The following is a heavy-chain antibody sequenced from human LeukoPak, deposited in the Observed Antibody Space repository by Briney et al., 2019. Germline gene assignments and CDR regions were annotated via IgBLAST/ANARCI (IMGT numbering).Heavy chain of an antibody. CDR2: INPNSGGT. D-gene: IGHD3-22*01. CDR3: AREGKWLSLDY. Sequence: ASVTVSCTASGYTFTGYYMHWVRQAPGQGLEWMGWINPNSGGTNYAQKFQGWVTMTRDTSISTAYMELSRLRSDDTAVYYCAREGKWLSLDYWGQGTLVTVSS. CDR1: GYTFTGYY. V-gene: IGHV1-2*04. J-gene: IGHJ4*02.